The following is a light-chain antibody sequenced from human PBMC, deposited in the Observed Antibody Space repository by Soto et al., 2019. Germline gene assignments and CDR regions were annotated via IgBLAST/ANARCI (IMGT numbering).Light chain of an antibody. Sequence: DIQMTQSPSSLSASVGDRVTITCRASQDIGRSLAWFQQKPGRAPKSLIHSASTLQNGVSSKFSGSGSATDFTLTINILQPEDFATYYCQQYRSYPLTFGGGTKVEIK. CDR3: QQYRSYPLT. V-gene: IGKV1-16*02. J-gene: IGKJ4*01. CDR1: QDIGRS. CDR2: SAS.